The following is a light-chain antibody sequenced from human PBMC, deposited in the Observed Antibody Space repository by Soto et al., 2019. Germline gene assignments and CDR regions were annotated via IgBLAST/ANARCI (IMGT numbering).Light chain of an antibody. CDR1: QSIGRY. CDR2: SVS. CDR3: QQSFSAPRT. Sequence: DIQMTQSPSSLSASAGDRVTVTCRASQSIGRYLSWYQQKPGKAPKLLIYSVSILRPGVPSRFSGSDSGTDFTRTISGLQHEDFATYYCQQSFSAPRTFGQGTRLE. J-gene: IGKJ2*01. V-gene: IGKV1-39*01.